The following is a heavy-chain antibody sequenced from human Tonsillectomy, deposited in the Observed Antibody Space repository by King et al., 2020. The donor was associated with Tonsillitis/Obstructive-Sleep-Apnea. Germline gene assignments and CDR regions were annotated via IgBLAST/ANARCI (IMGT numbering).Heavy chain of an antibody. Sequence: QLVQSGAEVKKPGASVKVSCKTSRYTFTSYDINWVRQATGQGLEWMGWMNPNSGNTGYAQKFQGRVTMTRNTSISTAYMELSGLRSEDTAVYYCARGGMTTVVTPNGMDVWGQGTTVTVSS. J-gene: IGHJ6*02. V-gene: IGHV1-8*01. CDR2: MNPNSGNT. D-gene: IGHD4-23*01. CDR3: ARGGMTTVVTPNGMDV. CDR1: RYTFTSYD.